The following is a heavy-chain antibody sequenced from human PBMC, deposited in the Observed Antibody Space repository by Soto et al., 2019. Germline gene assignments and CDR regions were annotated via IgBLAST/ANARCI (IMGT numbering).Heavy chain of an antibody. CDR3: ATAEGFDYALDF. D-gene: IGHD3-9*01. CDR1: GFTFTTYG. J-gene: IGHJ4*02. V-gene: IGHV3-30*03. Sequence: QVQLVQSGGGVVQPGRSLRLSCAASGFTFTTYGMQWVRQAPGKGLEWVAIISYDGSNKYYADSVKGRFTISRANYKNTVHLQMNSLRAEDTAVYYCATAEGFDYALDFWGQGTLVTVSS. CDR2: ISYDGSNK.